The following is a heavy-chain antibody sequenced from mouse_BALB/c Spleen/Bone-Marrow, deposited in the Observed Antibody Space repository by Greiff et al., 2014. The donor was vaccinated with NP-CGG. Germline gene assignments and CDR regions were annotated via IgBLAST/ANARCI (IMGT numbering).Heavy chain of an antibody. CDR1: GYSFSGYN. CDR3: VRKAYYTNWWYFDV. D-gene: IGHD2-5*01. Sequence: EVQLQQSGPELEKPGASVKISCKASGYSFSGYNLNWVKQSNGQSLEWIGNIDPYYGDTTYNQKFKGKATLTVDRSSSTAYMQLKSLTSEDSAVYYCVRKAYYTNWWYFDVWGAGTTVTVSS. J-gene: IGHJ1*01. CDR2: IDPYYGDT. V-gene: IGHV1-39*01.